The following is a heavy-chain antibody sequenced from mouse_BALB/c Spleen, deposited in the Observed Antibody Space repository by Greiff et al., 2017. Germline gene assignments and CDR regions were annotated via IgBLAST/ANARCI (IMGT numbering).Heavy chain of an antibody. J-gene: IGHJ2*01. CDR2: ISYDGSN. Sequence: EVQRVESGPGLVKPSQSLSLTCSVTGYSITSGYYWNWIRQFPGNKLEWMGYISYDGSNNYNPSLKNRISITRDTSKNQFFLKLNSVTTEDTATYYCARDRVPFDYWGQGTTLTVSS. CDR3: ARDRVPFDY. V-gene: IGHV3-6*02. CDR1: GYSITSGYY. D-gene: IGHD2-14*01.